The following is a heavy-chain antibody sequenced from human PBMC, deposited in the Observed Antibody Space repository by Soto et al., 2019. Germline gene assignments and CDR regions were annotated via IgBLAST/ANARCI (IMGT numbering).Heavy chain of an antibody. J-gene: IGHJ5*02. CDR3: ARDMGGGSWANWFDP. CDR1: GGSISSGGYY. V-gene: IGHV4-31*03. Sequence: QVQLQESGPGLVKPSQTLSLTCTVSGGSISSGGYYWSWIRQHPGKGMEWIGYIYYSGSTYYNPSLKSRVTISVDTSKNQFSLKLSSVTAADTAVYYCARDMGGGSWANWFDPWGQGTLVTVSS. CDR2: IYYSGST. D-gene: IGHD2-15*01.